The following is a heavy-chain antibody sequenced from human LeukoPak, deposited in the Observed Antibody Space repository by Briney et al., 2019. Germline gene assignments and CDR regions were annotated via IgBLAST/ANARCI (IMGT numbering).Heavy chain of an antibody. CDR3: AKVSIVVVTAAEYYCDY. CDR2: ISGRGGST. J-gene: IGHJ4*02. CDR1: GFTFSSNA. V-gene: IGHV3-23*01. Sequence: PGRSLRLSCATSGFTFSSNAMSSVRPDPGGGRGWVSAISGRGGSTYYPDSVEGRFTITSEKTKNPRNLQMYSLRAQDTAAYFCAKVSIVVVTAAEYYCDYWGEGTLVTVSS. D-gene: IGHD2-21*02.